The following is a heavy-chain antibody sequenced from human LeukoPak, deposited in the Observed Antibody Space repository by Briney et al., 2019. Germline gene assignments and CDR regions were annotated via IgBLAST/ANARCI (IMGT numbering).Heavy chain of an antibody. CDR3: ARWSGYPDY. J-gene: IGHJ4*02. D-gene: IGHD3-3*01. CDR1: GFTFSSYA. CDR2: ISSSSSTI. V-gene: IGHV3-48*01. Sequence: GGSLRLSCAASGFTFSSYAMSWVRQAPGKGLEWVSYISSSSSTIYYADSVKGRFTISRDNAKNSLYLQMNSLRAEDTAVYYCARWSGYPDYWGQGTLVTVSS.